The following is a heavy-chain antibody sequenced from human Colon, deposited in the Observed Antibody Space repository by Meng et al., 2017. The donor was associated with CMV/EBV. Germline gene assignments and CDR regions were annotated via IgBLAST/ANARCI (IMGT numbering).Heavy chain of an antibody. J-gene: IGHJ4*02. CDR3: AKGRGPGASASNY. CDR1: GFIFGNYA. CDR2: ITGSGDGT. D-gene: IGHD1-26*01. V-gene: IGHV3-23*01. Sequence: CAASGFIFGNYAMSWVRQAPGKGLEWVSTITGSGDGTYYADSVKSRFTISRDTSRNTLSLQMNSLRADDTAIYYCAKGRGPGASASNYWGQGTLVTVSS.